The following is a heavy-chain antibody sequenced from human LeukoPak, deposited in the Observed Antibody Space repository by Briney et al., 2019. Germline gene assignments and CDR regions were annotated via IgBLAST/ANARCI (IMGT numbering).Heavy chain of an antibody. Sequence: GGSLRLSCTASGFTFSSYAMSWVRQAPGKGLEWVSAISGSGGSTYYADSVKGRFTISGDNSKNTLYLQMNSLRAEDTAVYYCAKDQEIVVVVAATFDYWGQGTLVTVSS. CDR1: GFTFSSYA. CDR3: AKDQEIVVVVAATFDY. V-gene: IGHV3-23*01. CDR2: ISGSGGST. J-gene: IGHJ4*02. D-gene: IGHD2-15*01.